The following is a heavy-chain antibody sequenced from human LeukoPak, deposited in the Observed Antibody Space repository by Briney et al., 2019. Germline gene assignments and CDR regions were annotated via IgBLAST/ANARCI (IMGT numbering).Heavy chain of an antibody. Sequence: PGGSLRLSCAASGFTFSSYSMNWVRQAPGKGLEWVSSISGTSDYIYYAESVKGRFTISRDNGQNSLYLQMNSLRAEDTAVYYCARREPQGCSGTSCFAGPVGHWGQGTLVTVSS. J-gene: IGHJ4*02. CDR2: ISGTSDYI. CDR3: ARREPQGCSGTSCFAGPVGH. CDR1: GFTFSSYS. D-gene: IGHD2-2*01. V-gene: IGHV3-21*06.